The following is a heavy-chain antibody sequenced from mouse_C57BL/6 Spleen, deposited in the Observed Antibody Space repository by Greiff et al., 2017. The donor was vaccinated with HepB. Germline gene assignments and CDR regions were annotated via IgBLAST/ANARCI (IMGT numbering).Heavy chain of an antibody. D-gene: IGHD1-1*01. CDR2: IYPGDGDT. Sequence: QVQLQQSGAELVKPGASVKISCKASGYTFSSYWMNWVKQRPGKGLEWIGQIYPGDGDTNYNGKFKGKATLTADKSSSTAYMQLSSLTSEDSAVYFGARQGYYGSSPYYAMDYWGQGTSVTVSS. CDR1: GYTFSSYW. J-gene: IGHJ4*01. CDR3: ARQGYYGSSPYYAMDY. V-gene: IGHV1-80*01.